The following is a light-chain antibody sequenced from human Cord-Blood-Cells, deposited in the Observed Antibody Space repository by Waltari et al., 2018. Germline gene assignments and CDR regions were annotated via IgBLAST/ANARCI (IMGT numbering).Light chain of an antibody. V-gene: IGLV2-23*01. CDR2: EGS. J-gene: IGLJ3*02. Sequence: QPALTQPASVSGSPGQSITISCTGTSSDLGSYNLVSWYQQQPGKAPKLLFYEGSKRPSGVSNRFSGSKSGNTASLTISGLQAEDEADYYCCSYAGSSTWVFGGGTKLTVL. CDR1: SSDLGSYNL. CDR3: CSYAGSSTWV.